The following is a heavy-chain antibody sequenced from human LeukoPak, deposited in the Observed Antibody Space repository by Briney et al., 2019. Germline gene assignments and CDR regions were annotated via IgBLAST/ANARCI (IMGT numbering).Heavy chain of an antibody. J-gene: IGHJ5*02. CDR3: ARKPLIAAAGTATGWFDP. CDR1: GGSISSGDYY. D-gene: IGHD6-13*01. Sequence: SETLSPTCTVSGGSISSGDYYWSWIRQPPGKGLEWIGYIYYSGSTYYNPSLKSRVTISVDTSKNQFSLKLSSVTAADTAVYYCARKPLIAAAGTATGWFDPWGQGTLVTVSS. V-gene: IGHV4-30-4*01. CDR2: IYYSGST.